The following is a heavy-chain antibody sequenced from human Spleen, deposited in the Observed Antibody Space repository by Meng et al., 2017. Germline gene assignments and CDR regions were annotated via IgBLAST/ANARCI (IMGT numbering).Heavy chain of an antibody. Sequence: QGPLQESGPGLVKPSGTLFLPRAVSGGSINSDNWWSWVRRPPGKGLEWVGEIFRSGRTNYNPSLKSRVTISVDKSKNQFSLKLSSVTAADTAVYYCARWVSRGTSWFDPWGQGTLVTVSS. D-gene: IGHD2-2*01. V-gene: IGHV4-4*02. CDR3: ARWVSRGTSWFDP. CDR2: IFRSGRT. J-gene: IGHJ5*02. CDR1: GGSINSDNW.